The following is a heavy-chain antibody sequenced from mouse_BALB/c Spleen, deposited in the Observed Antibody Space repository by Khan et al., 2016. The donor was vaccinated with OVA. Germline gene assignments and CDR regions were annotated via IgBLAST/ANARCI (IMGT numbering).Heavy chain of an antibody. D-gene: IGHD2-1*01. CDR2: IFPGTGTT. Sequence: QVQLQQSGAELVKPGASVKLSCKTSGYTFTSYWIQWVKQRPGQGLGWIGQIFPGTGTTYYNENFKGKATLTVDTSSNTANMQFSSLTSEDSAVYVCARGYFGNYEFAYWGQGTLVTVSP. CDR1: GYTFTSYW. CDR3: ARGYFGNYEFAY. V-gene: IGHV1S132*01. J-gene: IGHJ3*01.